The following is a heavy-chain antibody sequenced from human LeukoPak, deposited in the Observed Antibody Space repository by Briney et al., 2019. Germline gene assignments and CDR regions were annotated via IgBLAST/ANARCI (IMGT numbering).Heavy chain of an antibody. J-gene: IGHJ4*02. Sequence: TSETLSLTCTVSGGSISSYYWSWIRQPPGKGLEWIGYIYYSGSTNYNPSLKSRVTISVDTSKNQFSLKLSSVTAADTAVYYCARVSLCSGGSCSAQYYFDYWGQGTLVTVSS. D-gene: IGHD2-15*01. CDR3: ARVSLCSGGSCSAQYYFDY. CDR2: IYYSGST. CDR1: GGSISSYY. V-gene: IGHV4-59*08.